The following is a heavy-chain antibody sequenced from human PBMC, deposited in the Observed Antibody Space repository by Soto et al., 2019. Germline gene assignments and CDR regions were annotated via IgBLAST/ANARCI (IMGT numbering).Heavy chain of an antibody. V-gene: IGHV4-59*01. Sequence: QVQLQESGPGLVKPSETLSLTCTVSGGSITSYYWSWIRQPPGKGLEWIGYIHNSGSTSYNPSLQSRVTISADGSKNQFSLDLRSVTAADTAVYSCARRWSWTDYLGHGTLVTVSS. J-gene: IGHJ4*01. CDR3: ARRWSWTDY. CDR2: IHNSGST. D-gene: IGHD5-12*01. CDR1: GGSITSYY.